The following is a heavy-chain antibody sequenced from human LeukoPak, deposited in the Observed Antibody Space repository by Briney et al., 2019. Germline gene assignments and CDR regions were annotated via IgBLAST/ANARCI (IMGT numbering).Heavy chain of an antibody. CDR3: ARGSPYGRNWFDP. V-gene: IGHV4-34*01. D-gene: IGHD3-10*01. CDR2: INHSGST. CDR1: GGSFSGYY. Sequence: PSETLSLTCAVYGGSFSGYYWSWIRQPPGKGLEWIGEINHSGSTNYNPSLKSRVTISVDTSKNQFSLKLSSVTAADTAVCYYARGSPYGRNWFDPWGQGTLVTVSS. J-gene: IGHJ5*02.